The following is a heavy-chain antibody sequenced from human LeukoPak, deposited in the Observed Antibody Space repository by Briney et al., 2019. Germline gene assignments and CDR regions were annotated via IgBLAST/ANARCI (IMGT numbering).Heavy chain of an antibody. J-gene: IGHJ6*02. V-gene: IGHV1-18*01. CDR1: GYTFTSYG. Sequence: ASVKVSCKASGYTFTSYGISWMRQAPGQGLEWMGWISAYNGNTNYTQKLQGRVTMTTDTSTSTAYMELRSLRSDDTAVYYCARDPYSSGWPYGMDVWGQGTTVTVSS. CDR3: ARDPYSSGWPYGMDV. CDR2: ISAYNGNT. D-gene: IGHD6-19*01.